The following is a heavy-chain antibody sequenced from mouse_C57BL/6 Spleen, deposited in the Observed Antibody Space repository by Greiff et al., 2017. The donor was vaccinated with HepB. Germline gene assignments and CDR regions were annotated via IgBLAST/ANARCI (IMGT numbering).Heavy chain of an antibody. J-gene: IGHJ1*03. Sequence: VKPGASVKISCKASGYAFSSSWMNWVKQRPGKGLEWIGRIYPGDGDTNYNGKFKGKATLTADKSSSTAYMQLSSLTSEDSAVYFCARAYYGSSYWYFDVWGTGTTVTVSS. V-gene: IGHV1-82*01. CDR3: ARAYYGSSYWYFDV. CDR2: IYPGDGDT. CDR1: GYAFSSSW. D-gene: IGHD1-1*01.